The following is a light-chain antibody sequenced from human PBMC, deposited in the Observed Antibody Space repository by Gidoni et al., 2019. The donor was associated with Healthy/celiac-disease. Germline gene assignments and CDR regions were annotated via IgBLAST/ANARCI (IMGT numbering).Light chain of an antibody. CDR3: QQCNTYPWT. V-gene: IGKV1-5*03. CDR1: QSINNW. J-gene: IGKJ1*01. Sequence: DIQRTQSPSTLSASVGDRVTITCRASQSINNWLAWYQQKPGKAPKVLIYQASSVESVVPSMFSGSGSTAEFAITISSLQPDDFANYYCQQCNTYPWTFGQGTKVEIK. CDR2: QAS.